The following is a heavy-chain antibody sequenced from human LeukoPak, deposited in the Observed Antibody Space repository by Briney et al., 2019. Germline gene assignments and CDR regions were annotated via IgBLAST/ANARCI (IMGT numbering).Heavy chain of an antibody. CDR1: GGSISSYY. Sequence: SETLSLTCTVSGGSISSYYWSWIRQPPGKGLEWIGYIYHSGSTYYNPSLKSRVTISVDRSKNQFSLKLSSVTAADTAVYYCAREFYGGKRDDAFDIWGQGTMVTVSS. J-gene: IGHJ3*02. CDR3: AREFYGGKRDDAFDI. CDR2: IYHSGST. V-gene: IGHV4-59*12. D-gene: IGHD4-23*01.